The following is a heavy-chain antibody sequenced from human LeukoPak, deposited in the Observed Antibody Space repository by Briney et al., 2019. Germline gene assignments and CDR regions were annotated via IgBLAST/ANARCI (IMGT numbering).Heavy chain of an antibody. CDR3: ASPLVESGGNIYFGL. CDR2: INPDGSGK. J-gene: IGHJ2*01. V-gene: IGHV3-7*05. CDR1: GFTFSIYW. Sequence: QPGGSLGLSCAASGFTFSIYWMTWVRQAPGKGLEWVANINPDGSGKAYVDSVKGRFTISRDNAKKSLFLEMNSLRVEDTAVYYCASPLVESGGNIYFGLWGRGTLVTVSS. D-gene: IGHD4-23*01.